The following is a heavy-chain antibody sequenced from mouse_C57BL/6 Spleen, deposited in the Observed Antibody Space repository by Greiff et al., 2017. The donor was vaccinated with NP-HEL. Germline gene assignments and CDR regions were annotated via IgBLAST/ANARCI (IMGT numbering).Heavy chain of an antibody. CDR3: TRSSLRSWYFDV. D-gene: IGHD1-1*01. J-gene: IGHJ1*03. CDR1: GYTFTDYE. CDR2: IDPETGGT. Sequence: VQLQQSGAELVRPGASVTLSCKASGYTFTDYEMHWVKQTPVHGLEWIGAIDPETGGTAYNQKFKGKAILTADKSSSTAYMELRSLTSEASAVYYCTRSSLRSWYFDVWGTGTTVTVSS. V-gene: IGHV1-15*01.